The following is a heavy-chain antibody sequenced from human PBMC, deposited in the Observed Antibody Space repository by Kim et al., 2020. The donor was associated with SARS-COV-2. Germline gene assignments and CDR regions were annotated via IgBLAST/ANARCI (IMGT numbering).Heavy chain of an antibody. CDR3: ARARSSSPSFDY. D-gene: IGHD6-6*01. CDR1: GGSISSYY. Sequence: SETLSLTCTVSGGSISSYYWSWIRQPPGKGLEWIGYIYYSGSTNYNPSLKSRVTISVDTSKNQFSLKLSSVTAADTAVYYCARARSSSPSFDYWGQGTLVTVSS. CDR2: IYYSGST. J-gene: IGHJ4*02. V-gene: IGHV4-59*01.